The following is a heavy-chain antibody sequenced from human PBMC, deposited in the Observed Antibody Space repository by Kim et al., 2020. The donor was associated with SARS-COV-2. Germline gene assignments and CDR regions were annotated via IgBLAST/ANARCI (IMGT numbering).Heavy chain of an antibody. V-gene: IGHV1-18*01. Sequence: ASVKVSCKASGYTFTTYGITWVRQAPGEGLEWMGWISPYNGNTKYAQKIQGRVTMTTDTPTSTAYLDLRSLRSDDSAVYYCARDRDYDILTGYYKMGDNYYGMDVWGQGTTVTVSS. J-gene: IGHJ6*02. CDR2: ISPYNGNT. D-gene: IGHD3-9*01. CDR1: GYTFTTYG. CDR3: ARDRDYDILTGYYKMGDNYYGMDV.